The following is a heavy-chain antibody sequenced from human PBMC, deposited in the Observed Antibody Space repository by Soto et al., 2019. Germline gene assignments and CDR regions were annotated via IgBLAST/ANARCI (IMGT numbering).Heavy chain of an antibody. V-gene: IGHV3-15*01. J-gene: IGHJ6*02. CDR3: ATLGGSYWAYGMDV. CDR2: IKTKTDGGTT. CDR1: GFTFSNAW. D-gene: IGHD1-26*01. Sequence: VGSLRLSCAASGFTFSNAWMSWVRQAPGKGLEWVGRIKTKTDGGTTDYAAPVKGRFTISRDDSKNTLSLQMNSLKTEDTAVYFCATLGGSYWAYGMDVWGQGTTVTVSS.